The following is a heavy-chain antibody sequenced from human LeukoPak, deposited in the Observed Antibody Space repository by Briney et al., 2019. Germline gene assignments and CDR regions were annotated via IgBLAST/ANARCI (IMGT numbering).Heavy chain of an antibody. CDR3: ARDRIMITFGGVIDRFDY. Sequence: ASVKVSCKASEGTFSSYAISWVRQAPGQGLEWMGWISAYNGNTNYAQKLQGRVTMTTDTSTSTAYMELRSLRSDDTAVYYCARDRIMITFGGVIDRFDYWGQGTPVTVSS. J-gene: IGHJ4*02. V-gene: IGHV1-18*01. D-gene: IGHD3-16*02. CDR1: EGTFSSYA. CDR2: ISAYNGNT.